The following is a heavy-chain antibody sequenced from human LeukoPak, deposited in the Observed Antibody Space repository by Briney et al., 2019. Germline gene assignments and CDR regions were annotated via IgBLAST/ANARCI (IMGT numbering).Heavy chain of an antibody. CDR1: GGSFSGYY. CDR3: AVGSGSSGFDY. V-gene: IGHV4-34*01. D-gene: IGHD3-10*01. J-gene: IGHJ4*02. Sequence: SETLSLTCAVYGGSFSGYYWSWIRQPPGKGLEWIGEINHSGSTNYNPSLKGRVTISVDTSKNQFSLKLSSVTAADTAVYYCAVGSGSSGFDYWGQGTLVTVSS. CDR2: INHSGST.